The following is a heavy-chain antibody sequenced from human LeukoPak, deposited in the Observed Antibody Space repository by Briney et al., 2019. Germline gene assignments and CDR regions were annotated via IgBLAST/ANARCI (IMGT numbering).Heavy chain of an antibody. CDR1: GYTLTELS. D-gene: IGHD5-24*01. CDR3: ATGGGGYNYGAFDI. CDR2: FDPEDGET. Sequence: GASVKVSCKVSGYTLTELSMHWVRQAPGKGLEWMGGFDPEDGETIYAQKFQGRVTMTEDTSTDTAYMELSSLRSEDTAVYYCATGGGGYNYGAFDIWGQGTMVTVSS. J-gene: IGHJ3*02. V-gene: IGHV1-24*01.